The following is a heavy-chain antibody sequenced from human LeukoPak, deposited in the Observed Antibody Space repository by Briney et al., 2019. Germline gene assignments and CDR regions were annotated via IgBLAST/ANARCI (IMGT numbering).Heavy chain of an antibody. CDR2: IYTSGST. V-gene: IGHV4-61*02. J-gene: IGHJ4*02. D-gene: IGHD6-6*01. CDR1: GGSISSGSYY. CDR3: ASELNIAARPIY. Sequence: SETLSLTCTVSGGSISSGSYYWSWIRQPAGKGLEWIGRIYTSGSTNHNPSLKSRVTISVDTSKNQFSLKLSSVTAADTAVYYCASELNIAARPIYWGQGTLVTVSS.